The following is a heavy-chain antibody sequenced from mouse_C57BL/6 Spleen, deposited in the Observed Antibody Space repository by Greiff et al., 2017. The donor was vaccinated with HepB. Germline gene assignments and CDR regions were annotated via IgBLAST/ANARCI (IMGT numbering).Heavy chain of an antibody. Sequence: VQLKESGPGMVKPSQSLSLTCTVTGYSITSGYDWHWIRHFPGNKLEWMGYISYSGSTNYNPSLKSRISITHDTSKNHFFLKLNSVTTEDTATYYCARAYYGSLFAYWGQGTLVTVSA. D-gene: IGHD1-1*01. CDR2: ISYSGST. CDR3: ARAYYGSLFAY. CDR1: GYSITSGYD. V-gene: IGHV3-1*01. J-gene: IGHJ3*01.